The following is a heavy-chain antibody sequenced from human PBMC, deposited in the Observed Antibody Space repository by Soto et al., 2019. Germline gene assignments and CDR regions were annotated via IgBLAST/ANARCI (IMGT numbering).Heavy chain of an antibody. J-gene: IGHJ4*02. D-gene: IGHD2-15*01. Sequence: GGSQRLSCADSGFTFSSDAMSWVRQAPGKGLEWVSAISGSGGSTYYADSVKGRFTISRDNPKNTLYLQMNSLRAEDTAVYYCAKARGGLAVVVVAATYYFDYWGQGTLVTVSS. CDR3: AKARGGLAVVVVAATYYFDY. CDR2: ISGSGGST. CDR1: GFTFSSDA. V-gene: IGHV3-23*01.